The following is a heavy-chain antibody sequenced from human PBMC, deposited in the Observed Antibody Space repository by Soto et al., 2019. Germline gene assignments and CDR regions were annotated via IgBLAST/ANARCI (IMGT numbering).Heavy chain of an antibody. CDR3: VREDILGTRSFDY. D-gene: IGHD3-9*01. V-gene: IGHV3-48*02. J-gene: IGHJ4*02. CDR1: SFKFSDYV. CDR2: ISSGSKTI. Sequence: GTSNHPPAATSFKFSDYVDNGVRQAPGKGMEWVSYISSGSKTIYYADSVKGRFTVSRDNARNSQYLQMNSLRDEDTAVYYCVREDILGTRSFDYWGQGTLVTVSS.